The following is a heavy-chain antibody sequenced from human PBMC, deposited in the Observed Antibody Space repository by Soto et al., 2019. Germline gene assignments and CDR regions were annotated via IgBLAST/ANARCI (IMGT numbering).Heavy chain of an antibody. CDR3: AREDTSMAFDP. J-gene: IGHJ5*02. CDR2: IYYIGST. D-gene: IGHD5-18*01. CDR1: GDSITSDGYY. Sequence: PSETLSLTCTVSGDSITSDGYYWSWIRQHPGKGLEWIAYIYYIGSTYYNPSLKSRVTISVDPSKNQFSLKLRSVTAADTAVYYCAREDTSMAFDPRGQGTLVTVSS. V-gene: IGHV4-31*03.